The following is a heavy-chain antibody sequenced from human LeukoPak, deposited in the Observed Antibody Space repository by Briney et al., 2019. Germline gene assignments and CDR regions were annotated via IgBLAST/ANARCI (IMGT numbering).Heavy chain of an antibody. Sequence: GASVKVSCKASGGTFSSYAISWVRQAPGQGLEWMGGIIPIFGTANYAQKFQGRVTITADESTSTAYMELSNLRSEDTAVYYCASPPPYYYDSSGYLHYWGQGTLVTVSS. CDR2: IIPIFGTA. D-gene: IGHD3-22*01. V-gene: IGHV1-69*13. CDR3: ASPPPYYYDSSGYLHY. J-gene: IGHJ4*02. CDR1: GGTFSSYA.